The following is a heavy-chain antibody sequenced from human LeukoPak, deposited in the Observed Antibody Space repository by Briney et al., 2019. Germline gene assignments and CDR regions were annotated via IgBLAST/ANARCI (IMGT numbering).Heavy chain of an antibody. V-gene: IGHV3-33*01. CDR1: GFTFTRHG. Sequence: GGSLRHSCSASGFTFTRHGMHWVRQAPGKGLEWVAVIWYDGSDKYYTDSVKGRFTISRDNSRNTLYLQMNSLRVEDTAIYYCARDITSHYFDYCGQGALVTVSS. D-gene: IGHD1-14*01. CDR3: ARDITSHYFDY. J-gene: IGHJ4*02. CDR2: IWYDGSDK.